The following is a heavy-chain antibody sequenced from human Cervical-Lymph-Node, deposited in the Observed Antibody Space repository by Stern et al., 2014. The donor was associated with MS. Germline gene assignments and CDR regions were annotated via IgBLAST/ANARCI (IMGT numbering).Heavy chain of an antibody. CDR2: ISYDGSNT. CDR1: GFRFSSYG. D-gene: IGHD5-18*01. CDR3: VTGRGYMSGQPDFDH. Sequence: VQLVQSGGGVVQPGGSLRLSWEASGFRFSSYGIHWVRQAPGQGLEWVAVISYDGSNTHYGVSVKGRFTISRDNSKNMLFLHMNSLSAEDTAVYYCVTGRGYMSGQPDFDHWGQGALVTVTS. J-gene: IGHJ4*02. V-gene: IGHV3-30*03.